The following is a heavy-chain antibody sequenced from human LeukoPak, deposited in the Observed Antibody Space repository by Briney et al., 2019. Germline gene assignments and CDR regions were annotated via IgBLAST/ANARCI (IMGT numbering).Heavy chain of an antibody. CDR1: GFTVSDYY. V-gene: IGHV3-11*06. J-gene: IGHJ4*02. D-gene: IGHD3-9*01. Sequence: GGSLRLSCAASGFTVSDYYMSWIRQAPGKGLEWVSYVSSSSSYTNYADSVKGRFTISRDNAKNSLYLQMNSLRAEDTAVYSCARDLRNILTGEVDYWGQGTLVTVSS. CDR3: ARDLRNILTGEVDY. CDR2: VSSSSSYT.